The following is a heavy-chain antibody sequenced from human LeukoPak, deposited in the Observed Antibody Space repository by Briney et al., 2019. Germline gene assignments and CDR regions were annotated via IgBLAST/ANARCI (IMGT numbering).Heavy chain of an antibody. CDR3: ARLYCSSASCYTGSSYYFDY. Sequence: GESLKISCKGSGYSFTNYWIAWVRQMPAKRLEWMGIIYPGDSDTRYSPSFQGQVTISADRSVSTAYLQWCSLKASDIAMYYCARLYCSSASCYTGSSYYFDYWGQGTLVTVSS. J-gene: IGHJ4*02. CDR2: IYPGDSDT. D-gene: IGHD2-2*02. CDR1: GYSFTNYW. V-gene: IGHV5-51*01.